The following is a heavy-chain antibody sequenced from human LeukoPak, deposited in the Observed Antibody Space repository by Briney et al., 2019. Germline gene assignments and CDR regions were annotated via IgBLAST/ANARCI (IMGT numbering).Heavy chain of an antibody. D-gene: IGHD5-24*01. J-gene: IGHJ4*02. CDR1: GFTVSSNY. Sequence: PGGSLRLSCAASGFTVSSNYMSWVRQAPGKGLEWVSVIYSGGRTYYTDSVKGRFTISRDNSKNTQYLQINTLRVGDTAVYYCSRGAARMVEIATIISFEYWGQGTLVTVSS. V-gene: IGHV3-53*05. CDR3: SRGAARMVEIATIISFEY. CDR2: IYSGGRT.